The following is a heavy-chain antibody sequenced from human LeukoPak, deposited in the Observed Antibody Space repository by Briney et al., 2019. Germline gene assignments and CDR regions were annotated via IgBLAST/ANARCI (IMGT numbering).Heavy chain of an antibody. CDR2: IYTSGST. V-gene: IGHV4-61*02. J-gene: IGHJ4*02. CDR3: AKSGGYGLIDY. Sequence: SETLSLTCTVSGGPINSGSYYCSWIRQPAGKGLEWIGRIYTSGSTKYNPSLKSRVTISVDTSKNQFSLRLSSVTAADTAMYFCAKSGGYGLIDYWGQGTLVTVSS. CDR1: GGPINSGSYY. D-gene: IGHD1-26*01.